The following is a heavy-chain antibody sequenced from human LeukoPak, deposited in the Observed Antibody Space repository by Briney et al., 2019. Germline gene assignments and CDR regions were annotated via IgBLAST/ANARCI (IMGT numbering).Heavy chain of an antibody. D-gene: IGHD2-15*01. CDR2: TYYRSKWYN. Sequence: SQTLSLTCAISGDSVSSKSVAWNWVRQSPSRGLEWLGRTYYRSKWYNEYAVSVKSRITINPDTSKNQFSLQLNSVTPEDTAVYYCAHASGYFDYWGQGTLVTVSP. J-gene: IGHJ4*02. CDR3: AHASGYFDY. V-gene: IGHV6-1*01. CDR1: GDSVSSKSVA.